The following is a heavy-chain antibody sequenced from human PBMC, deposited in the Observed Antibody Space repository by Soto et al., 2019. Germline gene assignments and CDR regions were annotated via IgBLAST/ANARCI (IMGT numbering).Heavy chain of an antibody. Sequence: QVQLVESGGGVVQPGRSLRLSCAASGFTLSSYGMHWVRQAPGKGLEWVAVISYDGSNKYYADSVKGRFIISRDNSKNTLYLQVNSLRAEETAVYYCGKAYYSQTFFDYWGQGTLVTVSS. CDR2: ISYDGSNK. J-gene: IGHJ4*02. V-gene: IGHV3-30*18. D-gene: IGHD2-15*01. CDR3: GKAYYSQTFFDY. CDR1: GFTLSSYG.